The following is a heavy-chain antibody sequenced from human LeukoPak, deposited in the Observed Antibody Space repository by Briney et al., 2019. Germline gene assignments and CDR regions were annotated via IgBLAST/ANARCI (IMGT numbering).Heavy chain of an antibody. CDR3: ARRDRGYGLLRSYNWFDP. V-gene: IGHV3-66*04. CDR1: EFIVSINY. Sequence: GGSLRLSCAASEFIVSINYMTWVRQAPGKGLEWVSLIYSRGDTKYADSVKGRFTISRDNSKNTLYLQMSSLRTEDTAVYYCARRDRGYGLLRSYNWFDPWGQGTLVTVSS. J-gene: IGHJ5*02. D-gene: IGHD2-15*01. CDR2: IYSRGDT.